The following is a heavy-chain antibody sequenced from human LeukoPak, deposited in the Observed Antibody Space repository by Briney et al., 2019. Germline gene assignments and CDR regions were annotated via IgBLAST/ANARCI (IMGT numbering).Heavy chain of an antibody. V-gene: IGHV4-59*12. CDR1: GGSISSYY. CDR2: IYYSGST. Sequence: SETLSLTCTVSGGSISSYYWSWIRQPPGKGLEWIGYIYYSGSTNYNPSLKSRVTMSVDTSKNQFSLKLSSVTAADTAVYYCARDTITIFGVVIAGDVWGQGTTVTVSS. CDR3: ARDTITIFGVVIAGDV. J-gene: IGHJ6*02. D-gene: IGHD3-3*01.